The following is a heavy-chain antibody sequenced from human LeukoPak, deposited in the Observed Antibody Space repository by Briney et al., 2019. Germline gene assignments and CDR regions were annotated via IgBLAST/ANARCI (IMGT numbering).Heavy chain of an antibody. CDR3: ARMAGGSSGWSN. V-gene: IGHV1-8*01. J-gene: IGHJ4*02. CDR2: MNPNSGNT. CDR1: GYTFTSYD. D-gene: IGHD6-19*01. Sequence: ASVKVSCRASGYTFTSYDINWVRQATGQGLEWMGWMNPNSGNTGYAQKFQGRVTMTRNTSISTAYMELSSLRSEDTAVYYCARMAGGSSGWSNWGQGTLVTVSS.